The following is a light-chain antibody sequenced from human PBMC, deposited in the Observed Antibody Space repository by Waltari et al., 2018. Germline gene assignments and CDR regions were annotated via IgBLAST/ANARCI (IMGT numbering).Light chain of an antibody. Sequence: QLLLTQSPSASASLGASVKLTCTLRSRHNNYSLASHNQQPEKGPRSLMTVNSDGSHNKGDGIPDRFSGSGSGAERYLTISSRHSEDETDYYCQTGGVGIWVFGGWTKLTVL. V-gene: IGLV4-69*01. CDR3: QTGGVGIWV. CDR1: SRHNNYS. CDR2: VNSDGSH. J-gene: IGLJ3*02.